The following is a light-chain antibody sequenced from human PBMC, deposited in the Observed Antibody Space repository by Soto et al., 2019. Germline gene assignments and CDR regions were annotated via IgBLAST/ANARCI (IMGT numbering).Light chain of an antibody. J-gene: IGLJ2*01. CDR1: NIGSKS. CDR3: HVWDISGEQVV. V-gene: IGLV3-21*02. Sequence: SYELTQPPSVSVAPGQTATVTCGADNIGSKSVHWYQKKPGQAPLLVVFDDSDRPPEIPARFSAFNSGNTATLTINRVEDGDEADYYCHVWDISGEQVVFGGGTKLTVL. CDR2: DDS.